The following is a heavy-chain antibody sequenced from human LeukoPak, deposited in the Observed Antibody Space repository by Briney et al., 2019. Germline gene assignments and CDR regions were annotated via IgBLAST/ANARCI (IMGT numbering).Heavy chain of an antibody. CDR2: IRYDGSNK. CDR1: GFTFSSYG. Sequence: GGSLRLFCAASGFTFSSYGMHWVRQAPGKGLEWVAFIRYDGSNKYYADSVKGRFTISRDNSKNTLYLQMNSLRAEDTAVYYCAKDGYDFWSGYFDYWGQGTLVTVSS. V-gene: IGHV3-30*02. D-gene: IGHD3-3*01. CDR3: AKDGYDFWSGYFDY. J-gene: IGHJ4*02.